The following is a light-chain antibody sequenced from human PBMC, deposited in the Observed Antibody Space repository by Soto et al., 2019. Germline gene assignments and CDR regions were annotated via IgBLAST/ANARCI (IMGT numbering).Light chain of an antibody. Sequence: QSALTQPASVSGSRGQSITISCTGTSSDVGGYNYVSGYQQHPGKAPKLMIYEVSNRPSGVSNRFSGSKSGNTASLTISGLQAEDEADYYCSSYTSSSTLVFGTGTKVTVL. CDR2: EVS. CDR1: SSDVGGYNY. CDR3: SSYTSSSTLV. J-gene: IGLJ1*01. V-gene: IGLV2-14*01.